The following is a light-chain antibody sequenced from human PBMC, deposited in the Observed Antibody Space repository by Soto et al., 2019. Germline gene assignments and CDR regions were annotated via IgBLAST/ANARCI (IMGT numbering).Light chain of an antibody. V-gene: IGKV3-15*01. J-gene: IGKJ1*01. Sequence: EIVMTQSPATLSESPGERATLSCRASQSVSNNLAWYQKKPGQAPRLLIYGASTRATGIPARFSGSGSGTEFTLTISSLQSEDFAVYYCQQYNTWWTFGQGTRVEIK. CDR3: QQYNTWWT. CDR2: GAS. CDR1: QSVSNN.